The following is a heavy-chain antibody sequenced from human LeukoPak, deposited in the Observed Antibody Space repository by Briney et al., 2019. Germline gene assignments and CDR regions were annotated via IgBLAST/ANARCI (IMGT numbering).Heavy chain of an antibody. D-gene: IGHD2-2*01. Sequence: GGSLRLSCAASGFTFSNYAMTWVRQAAGKGLEWVSTISDGGAATYYADSVKGRFTISRDNSKNTLSLQMNSLRAEDTAVYYCAKALNVLVPSTSRWFDPWGQGTLVTVSS. CDR3: AKALNVLVPSTSRWFDP. J-gene: IGHJ5*02. V-gene: IGHV3-23*01. CDR2: ISDGGAAT. CDR1: GFTFSNYA.